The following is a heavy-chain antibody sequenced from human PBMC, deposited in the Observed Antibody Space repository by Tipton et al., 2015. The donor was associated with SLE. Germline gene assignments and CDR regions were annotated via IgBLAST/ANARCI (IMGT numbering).Heavy chain of an antibody. CDR2: INHSGGT. CDR3: ARVDTIYSFDY. J-gene: IGHJ4*02. CDR1: GSSFYGFH. D-gene: IGHD3/OR15-3a*01. V-gene: IGHV4-34*01. Sequence: TLSLTCAVSGSSFYGFHWTWIRQSPDKGLEWIGQINHSGGTVYNPSFSSRLAISADPSKNQFSLKLTSVTAADMAIYYCARVDTIYSFDYWGQGALVTVSS.